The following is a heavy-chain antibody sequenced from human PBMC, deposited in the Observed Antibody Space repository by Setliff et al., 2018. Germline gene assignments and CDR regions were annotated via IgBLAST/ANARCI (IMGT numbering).Heavy chain of an antibody. J-gene: IGHJ5*02. CDR1: GFTFSGAA. V-gene: IGHV3-73*01. Sequence: PGESLKISCAASGFTFSGAAIHWVRQATGKGLEWVGHIRSKADKYATGYGASAKGRFIISRDDSKKTAYLQMSSLKVEDTAMYYCILPCTSGWRNWLDPWGQGTLVTVSS. CDR3: ILPCTSGWRNWLDP. CDR2: IRSKADKYAT. D-gene: IGHD6-19*01.